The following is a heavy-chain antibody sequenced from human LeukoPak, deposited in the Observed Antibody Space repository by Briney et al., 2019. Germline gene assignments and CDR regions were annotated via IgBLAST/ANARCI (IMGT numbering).Heavy chain of an antibody. CDR2: IDPSDSYT. J-gene: IGHJ4*02. D-gene: IGHD6-13*01. Sequence: GESLKISCKGSGYSFTRYSISWVRQMPGKGLEWMGRIDPSDSYTNYRPSFQGHVTISADKSISTAYLQWSSLKASDTAMYYCAKIATTGGYFDYWGQGTLVTVSS. CDR1: GYSFTRYS. V-gene: IGHV5-10-1*01. CDR3: AKIATTGGYFDY.